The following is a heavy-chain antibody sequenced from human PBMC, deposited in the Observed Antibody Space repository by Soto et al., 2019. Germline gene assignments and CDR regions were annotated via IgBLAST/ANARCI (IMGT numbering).Heavy chain of an antibody. V-gene: IGHV3-30*18. D-gene: IGHD3-9*01. CDR1: VFTFSSYG. J-gene: IGHJ3*02. CDR2: ISYDGSNK. Sequence: GGSLRLSCAASVFTFSSYGMHLVRQAPGKGLEWVAVISYDGSNKYYADSVKGRFTISRYNSKNTLYLQMNSLRAEDTAVYYCAKELAPRFIRYFDWWDALDIWGQGTMVTVSS. CDR3: AKELAPRFIRYFDWWDALDI.